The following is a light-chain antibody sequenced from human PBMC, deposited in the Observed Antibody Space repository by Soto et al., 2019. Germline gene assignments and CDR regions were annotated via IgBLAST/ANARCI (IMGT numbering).Light chain of an antibody. V-gene: IGLV3-21*02. CDR1: SIDSRT. CDR2: DNS. CDR3: QVWDNVDDHIYV. J-gene: IGLJ1*01. Sequence: ELTQPPSVSVAPGQTATISCVENSIDSRTVHWYQQKPGQAPLLVVYDNSFRPSGIPNRFSGSNSGNTATLTISRVEAGDEADYYCQVWDNVDDHIYVFGTGTKVTVL.